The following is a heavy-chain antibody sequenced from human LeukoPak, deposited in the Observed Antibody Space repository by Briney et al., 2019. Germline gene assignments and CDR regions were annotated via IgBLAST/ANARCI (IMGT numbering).Heavy chain of an antibody. CDR1: GFTFGDYA. D-gene: IGHD4-17*01. V-gene: IGHV3-49*04. CDR2: IRSKAYGGTT. CDR3: TRDPFPTVKWGYFDY. J-gene: IGHJ4*02. Sequence: LSGGSLRLSCTASGFTFGDYAMSWVRQAPGKGLEWVGFIRSKAYGGTTEYAASVKGRFTISRDDSKSIAYLQMNSLKTEDTAVYYCTRDPFPTVKWGYFDYWGQGTLVTVSS.